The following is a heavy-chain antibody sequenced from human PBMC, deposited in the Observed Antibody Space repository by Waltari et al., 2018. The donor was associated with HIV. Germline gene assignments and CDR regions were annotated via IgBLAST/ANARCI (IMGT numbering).Heavy chain of an antibody. V-gene: IGHV4-34*01. J-gene: IGHJ5*02. CDR3: ARGVSKDHIWGSYFDH. CDR2: NYHNGAT. D-gene: IGHD3-16*01. Sequence: VPLHQWGAGLLKPSETLSLTSAVQGESFTDHYWSCRAFYGTWIRPSPGKGLEWIGENYHNGATNSNPSLKRRVSMSADSSKKQFSLRLSAVTAADTAVYYCARGVSKDHIWGSYFDHWRQGTPVTVSS. CDR1: GESFTDHY.